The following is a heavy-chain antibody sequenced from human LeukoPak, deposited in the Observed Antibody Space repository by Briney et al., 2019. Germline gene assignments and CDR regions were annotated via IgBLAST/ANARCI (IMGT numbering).Heavy chain of an antibody. Sequence: AXVKVSCKASGYTFTGYYMHWVRQAPGQGLEWMGRINPNSGGTNYAQKFQGRVTMTRDTSISTAYMELSRLRSDDTAVYYCARALVAGNWFDPWGQGTLVTVSS. V-gene: IGHV1-2*06. D-gene: IGHD6-19*01. CDR3: ARALVAGNWFDP. CDR1: GYTFTGYY. J-gene: IGHJ5*02. CDR2: INPNSGGT.